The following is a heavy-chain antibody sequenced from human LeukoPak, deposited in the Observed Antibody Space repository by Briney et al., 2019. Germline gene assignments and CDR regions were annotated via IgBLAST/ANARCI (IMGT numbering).Heavy chain of an antibody. Sequence: SETLSLTCTVSGGSISSYYWSWIRQPPGKGLEWIGYIYYSGSTNYNPSLKSRVTISVDTSKNQFSLKLSSVTAADTAVYYCARVNVVVTEGAFDIWGQGTMVTVPS. V-gene: IGHV4-59*01. CDR1: GGSISSYY. J-gene: IGHJ3*02. D-gene: IGHD2-21*02. CDR2: IYYSGST. CDR3: ARVNVVVTEGAFDI.